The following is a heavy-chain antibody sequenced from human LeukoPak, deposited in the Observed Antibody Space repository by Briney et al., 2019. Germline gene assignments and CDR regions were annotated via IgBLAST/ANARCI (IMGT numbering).Heavy chain of an antibody. CDR3: ARDPGGDFWSGYYGLYYYYGMDV. Sequence: GGSLRLSCAASGFTSDDYAMHWVRQAPGKGLEWVPGISWNSGSIGYADSVKGRFTISRDNSKNTLYLQMNSLRAEDTAVYYCARDPGGDFWSGYYGLYYYYGMDVWGQGTTVTVSS. CDR2: ISWNSGSI. J-gene: IGHJ6*02. D-gene: IGHD3-3*01. CDR1: GFTSDDYA. V-gene: IGHV3-9*02.